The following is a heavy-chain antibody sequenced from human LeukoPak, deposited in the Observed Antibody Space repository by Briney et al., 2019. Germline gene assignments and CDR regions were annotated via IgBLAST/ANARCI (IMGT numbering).Heavy chain of an antibody. CDR2: IYHSGST. Sequence: SETLSLTCTVSGYSISSGYYWGWIRQPPGKGLEWIGSIYHSGSTNYNPSLKSRVTISVDTSKNQFSLKLSSVTAADTAVYYCARDVLPYDSSGYFSSVEFGSQFDIWGQGTMVTVSS. J-gene: IGHJ3*02. V-gene: IGHV4-38-2*02. D-gene: IGHD3-22*01. CDR3: ARDVLPYDSSGYFSSVEFGSQFDI. CDR1: GYSISSGYY.